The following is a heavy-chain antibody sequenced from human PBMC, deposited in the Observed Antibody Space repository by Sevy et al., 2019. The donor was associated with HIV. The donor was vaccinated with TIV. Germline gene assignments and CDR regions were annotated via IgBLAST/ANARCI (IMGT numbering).Heavy chain of an antibody. D-gene: IGHD5-12*01. CDR1: GGTFSSYA. V-gene: IGHV1-69*13. CDR2: IIPIFGTA. J-gene: IGHJ6*03. Sequence: ASVKVSCKASGGTFSSYAISWVRQAPGQGLEWMGGIIPIFGTANYAQKFQGRVTITADESTSTAYMELSSLRSEDTAVYYCARGGDIAQHYYYYYMDVWGKGTTVTVSS. CDR3: ARGGDIAQHYYYYYMDV.